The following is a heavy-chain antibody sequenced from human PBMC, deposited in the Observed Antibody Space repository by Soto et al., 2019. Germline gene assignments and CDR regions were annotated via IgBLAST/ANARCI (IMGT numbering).Heavy chain of an antibody. CDR3: AKVTKRAAAGRYEYYKYGMDV. Sequence: EVHLLESGGALEHPGGSLRLSCAASGFAFSTYAMTWVRQDPGKVLEWVSVISGSGGSSYYAASVKGRFTISRDNSKNTLYLQMNGLRAEDTALYYCAKVTKRAAAGRYEYYKYGMDVWGQGTTVTVSS. V-gene: IGHV3-23*01. D-gene: IGHD6-13*01. CDR1: GFAFSTYA. CDR2: ISGSGGSS. J-gene: IGHJ6*02.